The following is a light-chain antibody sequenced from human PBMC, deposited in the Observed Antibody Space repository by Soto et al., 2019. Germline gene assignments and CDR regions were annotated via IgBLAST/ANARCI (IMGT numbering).Light chain of an antibody. Sequence: DIQMTQSPSSLSASVGDRVTITCRASQSISSYLNWYQQKPGKAPKLLIYAASSLQSGVPSRFSGSGSGTDFTLIISSLQPADFATYYCQRSYSTPLTFGGGTKVEIK. J-gene: IGKJ4*01. CDR3: QRSYSTPLT. CDR1: QSISSY. V-gene: IGKV1-39*01. CDR2: AAS.